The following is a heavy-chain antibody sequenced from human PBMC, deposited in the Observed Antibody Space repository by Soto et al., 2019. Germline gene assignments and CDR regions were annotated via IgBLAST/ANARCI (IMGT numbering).Heavy chain of an antibody. CDR3: VKERLYGPASA. J-gene: IGHJ4*02. Sequence: QPVGPVRLSCAASGFTVSSSYMSWVRQAPGRGLEWVSVVYSGVTSGGSTNYADSVKGRFTISRDISKNTVYLQMNSLRAEDTALYYCVKERLYGPASAWGQGTLVTVSS. V-gene: IGHV3-53*01. CDR2: VYSGVTSGGST. D-gene: IGHD3-10*01. CDR1: GFTVSSSY.